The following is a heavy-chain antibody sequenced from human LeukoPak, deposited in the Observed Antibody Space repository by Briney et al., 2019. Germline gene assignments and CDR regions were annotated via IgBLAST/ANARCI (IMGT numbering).Heavy chain of an antibody. V-gene: IGHV3-23*01. J-gene: IGHJ4*02. D-gene: IGHD6-13*01. Sequence: GGSLRLSCAASGFAFSRLAMGWVRQAPGKGLEWVSVISDSGSLTYYADSVKGRFTIPRDNSQNTVYLQMNSLRADDTAVYYCAKPVGGSWYVFDYWGQGTLVTVSS. CDR1: GFAFSRLA. CDR2: ISDSGSLT. CDR3: AKPVGGSWYVFDY.